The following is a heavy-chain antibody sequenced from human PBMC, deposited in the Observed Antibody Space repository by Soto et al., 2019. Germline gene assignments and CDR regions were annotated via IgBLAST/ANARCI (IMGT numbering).Heavy chain of an antibody. D-gene: IGHD5-12*01. J-gene: IGHJ6*02. CDR1: GDSIRSYY. V-gene: IGHV4-59*01. Sequence: QVQLQESGPGLVKPSETLSLTCTVSGDSIRSYYWTWIRQPPGKGLELIGYIYSSGSTRYNPSLNSRGTISVDMSKNQFSLKRSCVIAADTAVYYCARAYGGFDNGLDVWGQGTAVTVSS. CDR2: IYSSGST. CDR3: ARAYGGFDNGLDV.